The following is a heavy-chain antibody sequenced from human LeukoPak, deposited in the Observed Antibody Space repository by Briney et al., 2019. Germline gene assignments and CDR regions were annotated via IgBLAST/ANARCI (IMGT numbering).Heavy chain of an antibody. Sequence: AGGSLRLSCAASGFTFSSYDMHWVRQATGKGLEWVSAIGTAGDTYYPGSVKGRFTISRENAKNFLYLQMNSLRAGDTAVYYCARGGQQLGEFDCWGQGTLVTVSS. V-gene: IGHV3-13*01. CDR1: GFTFSSYD. CDR2: IGTAGDT. D-gene: IGHD6-13*01. CDR3: ARGGQQLGEFDC. J-gene: IGHJ4*02.